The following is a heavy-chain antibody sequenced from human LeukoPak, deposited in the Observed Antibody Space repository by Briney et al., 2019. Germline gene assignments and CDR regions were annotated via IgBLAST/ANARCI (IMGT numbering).Heavy chain of an antibody. Sequence: EASVKVSCKASGGTVSRYPISWVRQAPGQGLEWMGGIIPIFGTANYAQKFQGRVTITADESTSTAYMELSRLRSEDTAVYYCARDRPGRYCSTISCYSASPFDPWGQGTLVTVSS. V-gene: IGHV1-69*13. CDR1: GGTVSRYP. J-gene: IGHJ5*02. CDR2: IIPIFGTA. CDR3: ARDRPGRYCSTISCYSASPFDP. D-gene: IGHD2-2*02.